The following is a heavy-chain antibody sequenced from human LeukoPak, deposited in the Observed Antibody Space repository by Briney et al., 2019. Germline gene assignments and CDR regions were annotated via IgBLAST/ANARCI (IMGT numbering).Heavy chain of an antibody. J-gene: IGHJ6*03. CDR2: INSDGGTT. V-gene: IGHV3-74*01. D-gene: IGHD2-15*01. CDR1: GFTFGTYW. Sequence: GGSLRLSCGASGFTFGTYWMHWVRQAPGKGLVWVSGINSDGGTTTYADSVKGRFTISRDNAKNTLYLQMNNLRAEDTAIYYCAKNGDRGAYCSGGSCYPYYYYNMDVWGKGTTVTISS. CDR3: AKNGDRGAYCSGGSCYPYYYYNMDV.